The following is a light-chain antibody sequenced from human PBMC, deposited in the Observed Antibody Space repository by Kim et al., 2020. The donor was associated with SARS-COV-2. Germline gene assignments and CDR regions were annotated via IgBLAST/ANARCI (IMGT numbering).Light chain of an antibody. V-gene: IGKV3-20*01. J-gene: IGKJ4*01. CDR3: HQYGSSPLT. CDR2: GAS. CDR1: QSLSDNY. Sequence: EIVLTQSPGTLSLSPGERATLSCRASQSLSDNYLAWYQQKPGQAPRLLIYGASSRASGIPDRFSGSESGTGITLTISRLEPEDFAVYYCHQYGSSPLTFGGGTKVDIK.